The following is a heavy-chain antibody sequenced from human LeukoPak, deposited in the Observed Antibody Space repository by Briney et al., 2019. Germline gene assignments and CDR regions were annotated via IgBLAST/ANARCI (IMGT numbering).Heavy chain of an antibody. Sequence: SETLSLTCTVSGGSISSYYWSWIRQPAGKGLEWIGRIYTSGSTNYNPSLKSRVTMSVDTSKNQFSLKLSSVTAADTAVYYCARGPTDRKGGTYYYDSSGSTYCFGYWGQGTLVTVSS. D-gene: IGHD3-22*01. CDR2: IYTSGST. CDR1: GGSISSYY. J-gene: IGHJ4*02. CDR3: ARGPTDRKGGTYYYDSSGSTYCFGY. V-gene: IGHV4-4*07.